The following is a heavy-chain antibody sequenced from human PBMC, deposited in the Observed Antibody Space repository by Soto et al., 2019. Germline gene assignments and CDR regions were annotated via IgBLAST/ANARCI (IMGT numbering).Heavy chain of an antibody. CDR3: ARVIEYYYYMDV. CDR1: AGSYSSFA. J-gene: IGHJ6*03. CDR2: IIPILGIA. Sequence: SCGTSAGSYSSFAIVGFRKAPGQGLEWMGRIIPILGIANYAQKFQGRVTITADKSTSTAYMELSSLRSEDTAVYYCARVIEYYYYMDVWGKGTTVTVS. V-gene: IGHV1-69*04.